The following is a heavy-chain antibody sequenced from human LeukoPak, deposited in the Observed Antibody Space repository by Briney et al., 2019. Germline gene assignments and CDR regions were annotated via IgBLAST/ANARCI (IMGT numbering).Heavy chain of an antibody. Sequence: GASVKVSCKASGYTFTSYGISWVRQAPGQGLEWMGWICAYNGNTNYAQKLQGRVTMTTDTSTSTAYMELRSLRSDDTAVYYCARDGYSSGWLTHYYNWFDPWGQGTLVTVSS. J-gene: IGHJ5*02. CDR3: ARDGYSSGWLTHYYNWFDP. V-gene: IGHV1-18*01. D-gene: IGHD6-19*01. CDR2: ICAYNGNT. CDR1: GYTFTSYG.